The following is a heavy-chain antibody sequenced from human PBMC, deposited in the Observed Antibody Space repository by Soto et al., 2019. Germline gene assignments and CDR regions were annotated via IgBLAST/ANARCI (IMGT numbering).Heavy chain of an antibody. Sequence: QVQLVQSGAEVKKPGSSVKVSCKASGGTFSSYAISWVRQAPGQGLEGMGGIIPIFGTANYAQKFQGRVTITADESTSTAYMELSSLRSEDTAVYYCASSGGSGYYYYYGMDVWGQGTTVTVSS. CDR2: IIPIFGTA. CDR3: ASSGGSGYYYYYGMDV. J-gene: IGHJ6*02. V-gene: IGHV1-69*01. CDR1: GGTFSSYA. D-gene: IGHD2-15*01.